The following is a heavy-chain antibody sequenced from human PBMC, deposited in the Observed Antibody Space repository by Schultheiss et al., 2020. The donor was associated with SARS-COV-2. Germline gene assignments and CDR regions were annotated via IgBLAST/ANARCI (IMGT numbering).Heavy chain of an antibody. D-gene: IGHD1-26*01. J-gene: IGHJ4*02. V-gene: IGHV3-30*14. Sequence: GGSLRLSCVDSGVTFSQHWMCWVRQAPGRGLEWVAVISYDGSNKYYADSVKGRFTISRDNSKNTLYLQMNSLRAEDTAVYYCARDRGNFNYHFDSWGQGTLVTVSS. CDR3: ARDRGNFNYHFDS. CDR2: ISYDGSNK. CDR1: GVTFSQHW.